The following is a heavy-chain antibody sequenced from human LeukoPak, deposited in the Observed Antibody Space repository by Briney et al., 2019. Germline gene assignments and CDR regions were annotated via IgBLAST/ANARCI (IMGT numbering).Heavy chain of an antibody. CDR3: VRDLVFVWTPGDDFDF. D-gene: IGHD3-16*01. CDR1: GFAFSAYW. J-gene: IGHJ4*02. Sequence: GGSLRLSCAASGFAFSAYWMHWVRQAPGKGLEWVSRINEDATTISYADSVKGRFIISRDNSKKSLYLQMNNLRAEDTAVYYCVRDLVFVWTPGDDFDFWGQGTLVTVSS. CDR2: INEDATTI. V-gene: IGHV3-74*01.